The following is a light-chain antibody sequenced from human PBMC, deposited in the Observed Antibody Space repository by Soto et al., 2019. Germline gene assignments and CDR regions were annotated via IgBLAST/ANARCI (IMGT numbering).Light chain of an antibody. J-gene: IGKJ1*01. CDR3: QQYKNYRT. CDR1: QSIGRW. V-gene: IGKV1-5*03. Sequence: DIQMTQSPSTLSASVGDRVTITCRASQSIGRWLAWYQQKPGKAPNLLIYKASTLQSGVPSRFRGSGSGTEFTLTISTLQPDDFATYYCQQYKNYRTFGPGTKVDIK. CDR2: KAS.